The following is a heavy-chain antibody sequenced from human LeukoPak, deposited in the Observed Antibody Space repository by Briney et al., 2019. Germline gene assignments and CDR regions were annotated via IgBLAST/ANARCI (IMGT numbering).Heavy chain of an antibody. V-gene: IGHV4-30-2*01. D-gene: IGHD3-22*01. CDR3: ARGGGYYDSSGYYPFDY. CDR1: GGSIGSGGYS. Sequence: SETLSLTCAVSGGSIGSGGYSWSWIRQPPGKGLEWIGYIYHSGSTYYNPSLKSRVTISVDRSKNQFSLKLSSVTAADTAVYYCARGGGYYDSSGYYPFDYWGQGTLVTVSS. J-gene: IGHJ4*02. CDR2: IYHSGST.